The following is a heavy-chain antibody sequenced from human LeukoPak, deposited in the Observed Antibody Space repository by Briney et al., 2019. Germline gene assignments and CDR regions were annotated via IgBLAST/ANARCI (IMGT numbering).Heavy chain of an antibody. CDR2: INSNSADT. V-gene: IGHV1-2*02. CDR3: ARIGISARGTNFHH. J-gene: IGHJ1*01. Sequence: ASVKVSCKTSGYSFIDYYIHWVRQAPGQGLEWMGWINSNSADTNYAQNFQGRVTMTRDTSISTAYMELSRPRSDDTALYYCARIGISARGTNFHHWGQGTLVTVSS. D-gene: IGHD6-13*01. CDR1: GYSFIDYY.